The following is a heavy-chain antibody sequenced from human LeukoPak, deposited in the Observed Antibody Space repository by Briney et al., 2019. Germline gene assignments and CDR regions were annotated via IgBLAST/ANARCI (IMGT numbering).Heavy chain of an antibody. V-gene: IGHV5-10-1*01. CDR3: ARQVGDGFHI. Sequence: GESLRIPCKGFGYSFTSYWISWVRQMPGKGLEWMGRIDPSDSYTKYSPSFQGHVTISADKSINTAYLQWSSLKASDTAMYYCARQVGDGFHIWGQGTMVTVSS. CDR1: GYSFTSYW. D-gene: IGHD3-10*01. CDR2: IDPSDSYT. J-gene: IGHJ3*02.